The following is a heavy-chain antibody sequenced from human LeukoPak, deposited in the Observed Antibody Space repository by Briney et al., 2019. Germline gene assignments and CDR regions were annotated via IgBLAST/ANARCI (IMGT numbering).Heavy chain of an antibody. CDR2: ISDSGGRT. J-gene: IGHJ4*02. D-gene: IGHD3-22*01. Sequence: GGSLRLSCSASGFTFTNAWMSWVRQAPGKGLEWVAGISDSGGRTNYADSVKGRFTISRDNPKNTLYLQMNSLRPEDTAVYFCAKRGVVIRVILVGFHKEAYYFDSWGQGVLVTVSS. CDR3: AKRGVVIRVILVGFHKEAYYFDS. V-gene: IGHV3-23*01. CDR1: GFTFTNAW.